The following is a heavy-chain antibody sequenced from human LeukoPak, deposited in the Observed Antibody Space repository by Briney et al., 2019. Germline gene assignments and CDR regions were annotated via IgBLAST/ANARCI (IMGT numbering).Heavy chain of an antibody. CDR2: IRYDASHK. J-gene: IGHJ6*04. V-gene: IGHV3-30*02. CDR1: GFTFSSFG. CDR3: AELGITMIGGV. D-gene: IGHD3-10*02. Sequence: GGSLRLSCAASGFTFSSFGMHWVRQAPGKGLEWVAFIRYDASHKYYADSVKGRFTISRDNSENTLYMQMNSLRAEDTAVYYCAELGITMIGGVWGKGTTVTISS.